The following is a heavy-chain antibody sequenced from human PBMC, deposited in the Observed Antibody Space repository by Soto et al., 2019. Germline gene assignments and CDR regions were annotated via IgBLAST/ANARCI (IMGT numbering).Heavy chain of an antibody. Sequence: QITLKESGPTLVKPTQILTLTCTFSGFSLSTTGEGVGWIRQPPGKALEWLAVIYWNEDKSYSPSLKSRLTISQDTSNKQVVLTMMNMAPVATGTYYCAQVDDVAALFAYLGQGTLVTVSS. CDR1: GFSLSTTGEG. CDR3: AQVDDVAALFAY. V-gene: IGHV2-5*01. D-gene: IGHD6-6*01. J-gene: IGHJ4*02. CDR2: IYWNEDK.